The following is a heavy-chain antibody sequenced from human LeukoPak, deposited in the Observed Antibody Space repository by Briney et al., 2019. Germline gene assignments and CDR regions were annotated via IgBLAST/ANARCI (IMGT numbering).Heavy chain of an antibody. D-gene: IGHD5-24*01. CDR2: ISYDGSNK. V-gene: IGHV3-30-3*01. CDR1: GFTFSSYA. Sequence: GGSLRLSCAASGFTFSSYAMHWVRQAPGKGLEWVAVISYDGSNKYYADSVKGRFTISRDNSKNTLYLQMNSLRAEDTAVYYCARQEMATIPWTIDYYGMDVWGQGTTVTVSS. CDR3: ARQEMATIPWTIDYYGMDV. J-gene: IGHJ6*02.